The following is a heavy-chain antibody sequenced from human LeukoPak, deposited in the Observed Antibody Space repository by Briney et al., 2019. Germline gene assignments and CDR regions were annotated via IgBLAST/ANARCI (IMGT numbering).Heavy chain of an antibody. Sequence: PSETLSLTCALYGGSFSGYYWSWIRQPPGKGLEWIGEINHSGSTNNNPSLKSRVTISVDTSKNQFSLKLSSVTAADTAVYYCARVGVRGVNYWGQGTLVTVSS. D-gene: IGHD3-10*01. CDR3: ARVGVRGVNY. CDR1: GGSFSGYY. CDR2: INHSGST. J-gene: IGHJ4*02. V-gene: IGHV4-34*01.